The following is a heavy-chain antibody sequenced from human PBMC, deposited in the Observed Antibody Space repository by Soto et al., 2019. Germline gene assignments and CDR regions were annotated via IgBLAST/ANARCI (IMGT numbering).Heavy chain of an antibody. D-gene: IGHD3-22*01. CDR3: ARVKGYYANWFDP. J-gene: IGHJ5*02. Sequence: SETLSLTCAVYGGSFSGYYWSWIRQPPGKGLEWIGEINHSGSTNYNPSLKSRVTTSVDTSKNQFSLKLSSVTAADTAVYYCARVKGYYANWFDPWGQGTLVTVSS. CDR2: INHSGST. V-gene: IGHV4-34*01. CDR1: GGSFSGYY.